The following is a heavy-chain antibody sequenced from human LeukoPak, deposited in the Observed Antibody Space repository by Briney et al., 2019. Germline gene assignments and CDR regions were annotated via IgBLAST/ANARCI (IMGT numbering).Heavy chain of an antibody. D-gene: IGHD2-2*01. Sequence: SETLSLTCTVSGGSISSSNYYWGWIRQPPGKGLEWIGSIYYSGITYYNPSLKSRVTISVESSNNQFSLKLSSVTAADTAMYYCARLLIYCSSTSCHFDYWGQGTLVTVSS. CDR1: GGSISSSNYY. V-gene: IGHV4-39*01. CDR3: ARLLIYCSSTSCHFDY. J-gene: IGHJ4*02. CDR2: IYYSGIT.